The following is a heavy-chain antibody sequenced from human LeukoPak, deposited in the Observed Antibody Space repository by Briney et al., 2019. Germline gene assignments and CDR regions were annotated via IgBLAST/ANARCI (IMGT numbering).Heavy chain of an antibody. CDR3: ARDRHGYSYAMYYFDY. V-gene: IGHV1-2*04. CDR2: INPNSGGT. Sequence: GASVKVSCKASGYTFTGYYMHWVRQAPGQGLEWMGWINPNSGGTNYAQKFQGWITMTRDTSISTASMELNRLRSDDTAVYYCARDRHGYSYAMYYFDYWGQGTLVTVSS. D-gene: IGHD5-18*01. J-gene: IGHJ4*02. CDR1: GYTFTGYY.